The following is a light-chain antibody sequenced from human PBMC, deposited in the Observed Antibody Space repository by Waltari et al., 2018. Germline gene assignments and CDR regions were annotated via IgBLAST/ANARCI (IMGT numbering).Light chain of an antibody. V-gene: IGKV1-39*01. CDR1: QSISSY. CDR3: QQSYSTPRI. CDR2: AAS. Sequence: DIQMTQSPSSLSASVGDRVTVTCRASQSISSYLNWYQQKPGKAPKLLIYAASSLQSGVPSRFSGSGSGTDFTLTISSLQPEDCATYYCQQSYSTPRIFGQGTKLEIK. J-gene: IGKJ2*01.